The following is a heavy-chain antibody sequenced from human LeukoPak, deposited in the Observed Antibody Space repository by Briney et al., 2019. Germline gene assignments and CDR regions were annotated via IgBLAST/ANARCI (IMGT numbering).Heavy chain of an antibody. J-gene: IGHJ6*02. V-gene: IGHV4-59*01. CDR1: GGSISSYY. D-gene: IGHD2-2*02. CDR2: IYYSGST. CDR3: ARNYCSSTSCYNYYYYYGMDV. Sequence: SETLSLTCTVSGGSISSYYWSWIRQPPGKGLEWIGYIYYSGSTNYNPSLKSRVTISVDTSKNQFSLKLSSVTAADTAVYYCARNYCSSTSCYNYYYYYGMDVWGQRTTVTVSS.